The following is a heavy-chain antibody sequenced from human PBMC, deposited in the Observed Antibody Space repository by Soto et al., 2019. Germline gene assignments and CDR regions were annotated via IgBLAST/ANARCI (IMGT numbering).Heavy chain of an antibody. V-gene: IGHV3-15*07. D-gene: IGHD2-15*01. CDR1: GFTFSDAG. Sequence: GGSQRLSCAASGFTFSDAGMNWVRQIPGKGLEWVGRIKSKSDGEIKDYAEPVKGRFTMSRDDSIKTLYLEMNGLKTEDTALYYCSTNILWGQGTLVTVSS. CDR3: STNIL. CDR2: IKSKSDGEIK. J-gene: IGHJ4*02.